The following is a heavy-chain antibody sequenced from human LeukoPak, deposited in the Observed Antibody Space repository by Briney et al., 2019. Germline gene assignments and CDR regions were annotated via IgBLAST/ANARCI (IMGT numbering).Heavy chain of an antibody. CDR3: ARGHNVLRFLEWPPPVGRFDP. J-gene: IGHJ5*02. D-gene: IGHD3-3*01. CDR1: GGSISSYY. V-gene: IGHV4-59*01. Sequence: PSETLSLTCTVSGGSISSYYWSWIRQPPGKGLEWIGYIYYSGSTNYNPSLKSRVTISVDTSKNQFSLKLSSVTAADTAVYYCARGHNVLRFLEWPPPVGRFDPWGQGTLVTVSS. CDR2: IYYSGST.